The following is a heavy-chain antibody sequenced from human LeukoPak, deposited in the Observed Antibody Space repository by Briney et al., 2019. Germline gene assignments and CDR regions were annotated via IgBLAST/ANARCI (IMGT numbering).Heavy chain of an antibody. CDR3: ARGGSYDFWSGRFDY. Sequence: SETLSLTCTVSGGSISSYYWSWIRQPPGKGLEWIGYIYYSGSTNYNPSLKSRVTISVDTSKNQFSLKLSSATAADTAVYYCARGGSYDFWSGRFDYWGQGTLVTVSS. V-gene: IGHV4-59*01. J-gene: IGHJ4*02. CDR2: IYYSGST. D-gene: IGHD3-3*01. CDR1: GGSISSYY.